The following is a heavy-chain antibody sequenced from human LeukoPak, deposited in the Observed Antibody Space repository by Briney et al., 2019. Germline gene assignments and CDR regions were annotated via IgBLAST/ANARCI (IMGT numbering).Heavy chain of an antibody. CDR2: IRSNGGNT. CDR3: VRNGPPGSFYFDY. Sequence: QTWGSLRLSCSASGFTFSTYAMHWVRQAPGKGLEYVSAIRSNGGNTYYADSVKGRFTISRDNSKNTLYLQMSSLRAEDTAVYYCVRNGPPGSFYFDYWGQGTLVTFSS. J-gene: IGHJ4*02. V-gene: IGHV3-64D*06. CDR1: GFTFSTYA. D-gene: IGHD4-17*01.